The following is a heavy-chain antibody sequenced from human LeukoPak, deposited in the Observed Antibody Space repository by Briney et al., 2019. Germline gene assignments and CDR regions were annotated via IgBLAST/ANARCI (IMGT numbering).Heavy chain of an antibody. D-gene: IGHD4-17*01. V-gene: IGHV1-2*04. J-gene: IGHJ2*01. Sequence: ASVNVSCKASGYTFTVYYMHWVRQAPGQGLEWMGWINPNSGGTNYAQKFQGWVTMTRDTSISTAYMELSRLRSDDTAVYYCARGRKTTVTHYWYFDLWGRGTLVTVSS. CDR1: GYTFTVYY. CDR3: ARGRKTTVTHYWYFDL. CDR2: INPNSGGT.